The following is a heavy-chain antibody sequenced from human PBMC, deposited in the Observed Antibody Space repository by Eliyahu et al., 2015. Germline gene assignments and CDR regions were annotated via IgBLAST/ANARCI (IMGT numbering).Heavy chain of an antibody. CDR3: AKCSGTSCRTRALDF. D-gene: IGHD2-2*01. CDR1: GFTFDNXA. J-gene: IGHJ3*01. V-gene: IGHV3-9*01. Sequence: EVQLVESGGGVVQPGMSLRLSCAAXGFTFDNXAMHWVRHAPGKGLEWVSGISWSGATAYADSVKGRFTISRDNAKNSLYLQMNSLRVEDTALYYCAKCSGTSCRTRALDFWGQGTMVTVSS. CDR2: ISWSGAT.